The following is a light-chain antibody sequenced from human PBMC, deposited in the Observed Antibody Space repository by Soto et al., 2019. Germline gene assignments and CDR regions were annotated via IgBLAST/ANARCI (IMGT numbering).Light chain of an antibody. CDR3: AAWDDSFSVV. V-gene: IGLV1-44*01. Sequence: QSVLIQPPSASGTPGQRVTISCSGSSSNIGRNSVNWYQQLPGTAPRLVIYVNNQRPSGVSARFSGSRSGTTASLAISGLQAEDEADYYCAAWDDSFSVVFGGGTKLTVL. CDR2: VNN. CDR1: SSNIGRNS. J-gene: IGLJ2*01.